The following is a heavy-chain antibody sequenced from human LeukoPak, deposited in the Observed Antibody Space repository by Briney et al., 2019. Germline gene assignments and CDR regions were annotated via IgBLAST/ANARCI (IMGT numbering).Heavy chain of an antibody. J-gene: IGHJ4*02. D-gene: IGHD1-26*01. Sequence: GGSLRLSCAASGFTFSTYAVSWVRQAPGKGLEWVSAISGSGGSTYYADSVKGRFTISRDNSENTLYLQMNSLRAEDTAVYYCAKTRIVGATRGDYWGQGTLVTVSS. CDR2: ISGSGGST. CDR3: AKTRIVGATRGDY. V-gene: IGHV3-23*01. CDR1: GFTFSTYA.